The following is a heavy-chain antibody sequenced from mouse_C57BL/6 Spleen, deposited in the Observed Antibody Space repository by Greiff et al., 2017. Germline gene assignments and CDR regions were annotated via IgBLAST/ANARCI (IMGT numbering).Heavy chain of an antibody. V-gene: IGHV1-69*01. CDR3: ARVGTTVVEGFDY. D-gene: IGHD1-1*01. J-gene: IGHJ2*01. CDR2: IDPSDSYT. Sequence: QVQLQQPGAELVMPGASVKLSCKASGYTFTSYWMHWVKQRPGQGLEWIGEIDPSDSYTNYNQKFKGKSTLTVDKSSSTAYMQLSSLTSEDSAVYYCARVGTTVVEGFDYWGQGTTLTVSS. CDR1: GYTFTSYW.